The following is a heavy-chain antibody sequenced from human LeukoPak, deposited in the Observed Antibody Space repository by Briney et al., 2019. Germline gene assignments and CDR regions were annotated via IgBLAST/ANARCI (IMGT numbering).Heavy chain of an antibody. D-gene: IGHD4-17*01. J-gene: IGHJ4*02. Sequence: PGGSLRLSCAASGFTFSNYGMHWVRQAPGKGLEWVAVISYDGSNKYYADSVKGRFTISRDNFKNTLYLQMNSLRAEDTAVYYCARDFRGPYGDYSIGYWGQGTLVTVSS. CDR1: GFTFSNYG. CDR2: ISYDGSNK. CDR3: ARDFRGPYGDYSIGY. V-gene: IGHV3-30*03.